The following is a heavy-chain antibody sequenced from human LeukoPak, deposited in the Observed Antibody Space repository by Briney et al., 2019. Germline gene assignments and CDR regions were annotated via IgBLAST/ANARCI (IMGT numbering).Heavy chain of an antibody. D-gene: IGHD6-19*01. V-gene: IGHV4-61*08. Sequence: SETLSLICTVSGDSVSSGDYYWIWIRQPPGKGLEWIGYIYYSGSTNYNPPLKSRVTISVDTSKNQFSLKLSSVTAADTAVYYCARVVAVAGNAFDIWGQGTMVTVSS. J-gene: IGHJ3*02. CDR2: IYYSGST. CDR1: GDSVSSGDYY. CDR3: ARVVAVAGNAFDI.